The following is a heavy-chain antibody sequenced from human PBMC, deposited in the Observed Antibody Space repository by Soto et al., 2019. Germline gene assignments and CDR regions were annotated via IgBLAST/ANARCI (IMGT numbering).Heavy chain of an antibody. V-gene: IGHV3-13*01. Sequence: PGGSLRLSSEASGFTFSGFDMHWVRQPTGKGLEWVSSIGTAGDTYYAVSVKGRFTISRDNAKNSLSLQMNSLRAGDMAVYFCAKSQEIGTHFFDSWGQGTQVTVSS. CDR3: AKSQEIGTHFFDS. J-gene: IGHJ4*02. CDR2: IGTAGDT. D-gene: IGHD6-13*01. CDR1: GFTFSGFD.